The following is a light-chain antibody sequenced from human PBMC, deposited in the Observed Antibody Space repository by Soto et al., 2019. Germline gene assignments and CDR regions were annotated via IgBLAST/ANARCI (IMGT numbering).Light chain of an antibody. CDR2: DAS. CDR1: QSVSRY. CDR3: QQRSNWPPIFT. J-gene: IGKJ3*01. Sequence: EIVLTQAPATLSLSPGERATLSCRASQSVSRYLAWYQQKPGQAPRLLIYDASNRATGIPARFSGSGSGTDFTLTISSRGPEDFAVYYCQQRSNWPPIFTFGPGTNVDIK. V-gene: IGKV3-11*01.